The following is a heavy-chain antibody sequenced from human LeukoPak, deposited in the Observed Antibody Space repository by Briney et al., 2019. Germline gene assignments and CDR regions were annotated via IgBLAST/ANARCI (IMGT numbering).Heavy chain of an antibody. D-gene: IGHD3-16*02. CDR1: GGSISSSSYY. V-gene: IGHV4-39*07. CDR2: IYYSGST. Sequence: SETLSLTCTVSGGSISSSSYYWGWIRQSPGKGLEWIGSIYYSGSTFYNPSLKSRVTISIDTSKNQFSLKLSSVTAADTAVYYCARDPAERLGELSLFDYWGQGTLVTVSS. J-gene: IGHJ4*02. CDR3: ARDPAERLGELSLFDY.